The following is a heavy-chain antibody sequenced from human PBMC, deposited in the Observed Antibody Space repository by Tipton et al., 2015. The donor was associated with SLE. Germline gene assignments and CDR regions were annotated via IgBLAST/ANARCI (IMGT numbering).Heavy chain of an antibody. Sequence: GLVKPSETLSLTCTVSGGSISSYYWSWIRQPPGKGLEWIGYIYYSGSTNYNPSLKSRVTISVDTSKNQFSLKLSSVTAADTAVYYCAREGYGAYWGQGTLVTVSS. CDR2: IYYSGST. CDR3: AREGYGAY. D-gene: IGHD4-17*01. CDR1: GGSISSYY. J-gene: IGHJ4*02. V-gene: IGHV4-59*01.